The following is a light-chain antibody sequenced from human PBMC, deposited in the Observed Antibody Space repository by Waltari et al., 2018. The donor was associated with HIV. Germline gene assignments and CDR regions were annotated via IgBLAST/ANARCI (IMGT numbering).Light chain of an antibody. J-gene: IGLJ1*01. CDR1: SSNIGSNT. Sequence: QSVLPQPPSASGTPGQRVTISCSGSSSNIGSNTVNWYQQLPRTAPKLLIYTNNQRPSGVPDRFSGSKSGTSASLAISGLQSEDEADYYCAAWDDSLNGYVFGTGTKVTVL. CDR2: TNN. CDR3: AAWDDSLNGYV. V-gene: IGLV1-44*01.